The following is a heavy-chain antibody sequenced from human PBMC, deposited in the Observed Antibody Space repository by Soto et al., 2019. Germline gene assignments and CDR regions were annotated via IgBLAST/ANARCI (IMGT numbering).Heavy chain of an antibody. CDR2: IGPGDTHT. Sequence: GESMNISYNGACYISTNYWLTWLRQMPGKCMEWMRRIGPGDTHTNYSPPFQGHVSMSADKSISTAYLKWSSLKAADTAMYYCPSHAFYFVSSGYFGTNWGQGTMVTVSS. J-gene: IGHJ4*02. V-gene: IGHV5-10-1*01. D-gene: IGHD3-22*01. CDR1: CYISTNYW. CDR3: PSHAFYFVSSGYFGTN.